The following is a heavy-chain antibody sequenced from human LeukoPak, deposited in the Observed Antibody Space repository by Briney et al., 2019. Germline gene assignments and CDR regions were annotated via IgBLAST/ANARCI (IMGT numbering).Heavy chain of an antibody. D-gene: IGHD3-16*01. CDR1: GFTVSDNY. J-gene: IGHJ4*02. Sequence: PGGSLRLSCAASGFTVSDNYLSWVRQAPGKGLQWVSFINSGGYTSYADSVKGRFTISRDNSKNTLYLQLNNLRADDTAVYYCARRPVNAYSFDSWGQGTLVTVYS. V-gene: IGHV3-53*01. CDR2: INSGGYT. CDR3: ARRPVNAYSFDS.